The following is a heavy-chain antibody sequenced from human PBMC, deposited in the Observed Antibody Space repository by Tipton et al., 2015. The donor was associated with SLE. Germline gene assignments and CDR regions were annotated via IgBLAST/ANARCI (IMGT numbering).Heavy chain of an antibody. Sequence: GSLRLSCAASGFTFDDYGMSWVRQAPGKGLEWVSGINWSGGSTYYADSVKGRFTISRDNSKNTLYLQMNSLRAEDTAVYYCAKSLSAADWYFDLWGRGTLVTVSS. CDR1: GFTFDDYG. V-gene: IGHV3-23*01. CDR2: INWSGGST. CDR3: AKSLSAADWYFDL. J-gene: IGHJ2*01. D-gene: IGHD6-13*01.